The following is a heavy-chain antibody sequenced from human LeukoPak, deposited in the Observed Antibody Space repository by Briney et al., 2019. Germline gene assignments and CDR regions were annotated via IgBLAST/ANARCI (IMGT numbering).Heavy chain of an antibody. CDR2: INSDGSST. J-gene: IGHJ6*02. Sequence: GGSLRLSCAASGFTFSRNWMHWVRQGPGKGLVWVSRINSDGSSTTYADSVRGRFTISRDNAKNSLYLQMNSLRAEDTAVYYCARFDCTTTTCYYGMDVWGQGTTVTVSS. D-gene: IGHD2/OR15-2a*01. CDR1: GFTFSRNW. V-gene: IGHV3-74*01. CDR3: ARFDCTTTTCYYGMDV.